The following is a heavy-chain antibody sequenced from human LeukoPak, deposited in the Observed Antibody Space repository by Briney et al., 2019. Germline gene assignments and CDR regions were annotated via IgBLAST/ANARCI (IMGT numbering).Heavy chain of an antibody. D-gene: IGHD5-18*01. J-gene: IGHJ4*02. Sequence: SQTLSLTCTVSGGSISSGGYYWSWIRQHPGKGLEWIGYIYYSGSTYYNPSLKSRVTISVDTSKNQFSLKLSSVTAADTAVYYCARDSEGRYSYGYYFDYWGQGTLVTVSS. V-gene: IGHV4-31*03. CDR2: IYYSGST. CDR1: GGSISSGGYY. CDR3: ARDSEGRYSYGYYFDY.